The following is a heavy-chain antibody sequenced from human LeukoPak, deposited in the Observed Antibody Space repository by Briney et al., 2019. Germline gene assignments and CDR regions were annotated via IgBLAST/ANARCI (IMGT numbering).Heavy chain of an antibody. CDR1: GFPFSRYW. CDR2: ISSDGSNT. Sequence: GGSLRLSCAASGFPFSRYWMHWVRQAPGKGLLWVSRISSDGSNTLYADSVKGRFTVSRDNAKNTLYLQMDSLRADDTAVYYCATANYGLDVWGQGTTVTVSS. V-gene: IGHV3-74*01. J-gene: IGHJ6*02. CDR3: ATANYGLDV.